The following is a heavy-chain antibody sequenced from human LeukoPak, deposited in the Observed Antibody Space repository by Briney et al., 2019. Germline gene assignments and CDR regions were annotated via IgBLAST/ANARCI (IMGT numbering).Heavy chain of an antibody. J-gene: IGHJ4*02. CDR1: GGSISSYY. V-gene: IGHV4-59*08. D-gene: IGHD6-13*01. Sequence: SETLSLTCTVSGGSISSYYWSWLRQPPGKGLEWIGYIYYSGSTKYNPSLKSRVTISVDTSKNRFSLKLSSVTAADTAVYYCARRSTSSWHDEYFDYRGQGTLVTVSS. CDR2: IYYSGST. CDR3: ARRSTSSWHDEYFDY.